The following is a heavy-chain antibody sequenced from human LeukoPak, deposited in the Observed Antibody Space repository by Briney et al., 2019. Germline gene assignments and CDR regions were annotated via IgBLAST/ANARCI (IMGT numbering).Heavy chain of an antibody. CDR2: ISDDGRRK. CDR3: AKRPSDYGDYVSYFDY. V-gene: IGHV3-30*18. CDR1: GCGFIRYR. J-gene: IGHJ4*02. D-gene: IGHD4-17*01. Sequence: ERTLRRSWAAAGCGFIRYRLRWVRQAPGKGLEWVGVISDDGRRKDYADSVKGRFTISRDNSKDTLYLQMNSLRAEDTAVYYCAKRPSDYGDYVSYFDYWGQGTLVTASS.